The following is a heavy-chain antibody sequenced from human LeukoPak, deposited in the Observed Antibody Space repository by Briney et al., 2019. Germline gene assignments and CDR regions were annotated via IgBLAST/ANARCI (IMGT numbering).Heavy chain of an antibody. D-gene: IGHD3-22*01. Sequence: PGGSLRLSCAASGFTFSSYAMSWVRQAPGKGLEWVSAISGSGGSTYYADSVKGRFTISGDNSKNTLYLQMNSLRAEDTAVYYCAKDPYDSSGYYYGDAFDIWGQETMVTVSS. CDR1: GFTFSSYA. CDR2: ISGSGGST. J-gene: IGHJ3*02. V-gene: IGHV3-23*01. CDR3: AKDPYDSSGYYYGDAFDI.